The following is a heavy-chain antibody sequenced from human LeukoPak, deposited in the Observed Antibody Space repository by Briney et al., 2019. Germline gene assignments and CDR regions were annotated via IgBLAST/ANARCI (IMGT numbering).Heavy chain of an antibody. J-gene: IGHJ4*02. V-gene: IGHV4-30-4*08. CDR3: ARTYGSGSSPFDY. D-gene: IGHD3-10*01. Sequence: TQSLTCTVSGGSISSGDYYWSWIRQPPGKGLEPNGYIYYSGSTYYNPSLNSRVTISVATSKNQFSLKLSSVTAADTAVYYCARTYGSGSSPFDYWGQGTLVTVSS. CDR2: IYYSGST. CDR1: GGSISSGDYY.